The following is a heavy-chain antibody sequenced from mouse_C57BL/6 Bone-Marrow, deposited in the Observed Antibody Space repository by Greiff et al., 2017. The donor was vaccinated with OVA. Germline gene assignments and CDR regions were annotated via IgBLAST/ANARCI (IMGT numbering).Heavy chain of an antibody. J-gene: IGHJ3*01. Sequence: QVQLQQSGAELVRPGASVTLSCKASSYTFTDYEMHWVKQTPVHGLEWIGAIDPETGGTAYNQKFKGKAILTADKSSSTAYMELRSLTSEDSAVYYCTRDGSSYRFAYWGQGTLVTVSA. D-gene: IGHD1-1*01. V-gene: IGHV1-15*01. CDR1: SYTFTDYE. CDR3: TRDGSSYRFAY. CDR2: IDPETGGT.